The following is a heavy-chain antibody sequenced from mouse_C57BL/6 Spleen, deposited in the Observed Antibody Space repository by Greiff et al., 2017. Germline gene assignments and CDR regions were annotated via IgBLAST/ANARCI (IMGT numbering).Heavy chain of an antibody. CDR3: ARDRSGYDFDY. V-gene: IGHV5-6*01. Sequence: EVKLMESGGDLVKPGGSLKLSCAASGFTFSSYGMSWVRQTPDKRLEWVATISSGGSYTYYPDSVKGRFTISRDNAKNTMYLQMSSVKSEDTAMYYCARDRSGYDFDYWGQGTTLTVSS. CDR2: ISSGGSYT. J-gene: IGHJ2*01. D-gene: IGHD3-2*02. CDR1: GFTFSSYG.